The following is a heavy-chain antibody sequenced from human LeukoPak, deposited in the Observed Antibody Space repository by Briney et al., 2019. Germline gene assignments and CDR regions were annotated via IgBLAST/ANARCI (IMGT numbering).Heavy chain of an antibody. CDR2: INKDGSEK. D-gene: IGHD3/OR15-3a*01. CDR3: TTDLSGHRAMDY. V-gene: IGHV3-7*01. J-gene: IGHJ4*02. CDR1: GFIFRNYW. Sequence: GGSLRLSCAASGFIFRNYWMSWVRQAPGKGLEWVASINKDGSEKYHVDSVRGRFTISRDNPKNSLYLQMSSLRAEDTAVYYCTTDLSGHRAMDYWGQGTLVTVPS.